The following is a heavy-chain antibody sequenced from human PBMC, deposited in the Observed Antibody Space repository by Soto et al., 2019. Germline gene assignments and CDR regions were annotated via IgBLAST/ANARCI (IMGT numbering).Heavy chain of an antibody. D-gene: IGHD3-3*01. J-gene: IGHJ4*02. V-gene: IGHV3-21*01. CDR2: ISSSSTYI. CDR3: ATRSNDFWSGYD. Sequence: EVQLVESGGGLVMPGGSLRLSCVASGFTFSTYIMNWVRQAPGKGLEWVSSISSSSTYIYYADSVKGRFTISRDNAKNSLYLQMNSLRAEDTALYYCATRSNDFWSGYDWGQGTLVTVSS. CDR1: GFTFSTYI.